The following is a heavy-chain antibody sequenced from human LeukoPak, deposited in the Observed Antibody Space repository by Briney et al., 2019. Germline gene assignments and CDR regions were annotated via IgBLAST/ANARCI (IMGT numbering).Heavy chain of an antibody. CDR1: GYSISSGYY. CDR3: ARYCTNGVCYSKDWFDP. V-gene: IGHV4-38-2*02. CDR2: IYHSGST. Sequence: SETLSLTCTVSGYSISSGYYWGWIRQPPGKGLEWIGSIYHSGSTYYNPSLKSRVTISVDTSKNQFSLKLSSVTAADTAVYYCARYCTNGVCYSKDWFDPWGQGTLVTVSS. D-gene: IGHD2-8*01. J-gene: IGHJ5*02.